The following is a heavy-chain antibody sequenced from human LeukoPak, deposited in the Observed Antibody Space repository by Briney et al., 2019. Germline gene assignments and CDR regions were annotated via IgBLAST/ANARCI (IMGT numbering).Heavy chain of an antibody. CDR1: GYSISSGYH. V-gene: IGHV4-38-2*01. Sequence: SETLSLTCAVSGYSISSGYHWGWIRQPPGKGLEWIGSISHSGSTYYNPSLKSRVTISVDTSKNQFSLKLSSVAAADTAVYYCARHNLYDSNGDGLYYFDYWGQGTLVTVSS. CDR3: ARHNLYDSNGDGLYYFDY. J-gene: IGHJ4*02. D-gene: IGHD3-22*01. CDR2: ISHSGST.